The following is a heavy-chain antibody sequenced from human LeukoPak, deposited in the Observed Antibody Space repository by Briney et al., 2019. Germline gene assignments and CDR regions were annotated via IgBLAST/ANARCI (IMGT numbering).Heavy chain of an antibody. CDR3: AKALHSYYDFWSGYFIKDYGMDV. J-gene: IGHJ6*02. CDR1: GFTFSSYG. Sequence: PGGSLRLSCAASGFTFSSYGMHWVRQVPGKGLEWVAVISYDGSNKYYADSVKGRFTISRGNSKNTLYLQMNSLRAEDTAVYYCAKALHSYYDFWSGYFIKDYGMDVWGQGTTVTVSS. D-gene: IGHD3-3*01. CDR2: ISYDGSNK. V-gene: IGHV3-30*18.